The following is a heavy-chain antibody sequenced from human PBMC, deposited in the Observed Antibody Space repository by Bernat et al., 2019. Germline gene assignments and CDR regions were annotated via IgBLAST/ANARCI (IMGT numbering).Heavy chain of an antibody. CDR1: GFTFGDYA. CDR2: IRSKAYGGTT. J-gene: IGHJ5*02. CDR3: TRDSIYCSSTSCYPYNWFDP. Sequence: EVQLVESGGGLVQPGRSLRLSCTASGFTFGDYAMSWFRQAPGKGLEWGGFIRSKAYGGTTEYAASVKGRFTISRDDSKSIAYLQMNSLKTEDTAVYYCTRDSIYCSSTSCYPYNWFDPWGQGTLVTVSS. D-gene: IGHD2-2*01. V-gene: IGHV3-49*03.